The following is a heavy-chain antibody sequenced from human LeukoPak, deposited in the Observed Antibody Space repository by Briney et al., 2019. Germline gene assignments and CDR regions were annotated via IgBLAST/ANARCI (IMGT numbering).Heavy chain of an antibody. CDR1: GYIFISYY. Sequence: GASVKVSCKASGYIFISYYMHWVRQAPGQGLEWMGIINPSGGSTSYAQKFQGRVTMTRDTSTSTVYMELSSLRSEDTAVYYCARCLRGGDFVAQDAFDIWGQGTMVTVSS. J-gene: IGHJ3*02. D-gene: IGHD2-21*02. CDR2: INPSGGST. V-gene: IGHV1-46*01. CDR3: ARCLRGGDFVAQDAFDI.